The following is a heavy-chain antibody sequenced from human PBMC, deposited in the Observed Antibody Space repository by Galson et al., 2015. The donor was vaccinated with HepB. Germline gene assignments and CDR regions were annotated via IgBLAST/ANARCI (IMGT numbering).Heavy chain of an antibody. Sequence: SLRLSCAASGFTFSSYGMHWVRQAPGKGLEWVAVIWYDGSNKYYADSVKGRFTISRDNSKNTLYLQMNSLRAEDTAVYYCARGSFGITMIVVAEPDYWGQGTLVTVSS. V-gene: IGHV3-33*01. J-gene: IGHJ4*02. D-gene: IGHD3-22*01. CDR2: IWYDGSNK. CDR1: GFTFSSYG. CDR3: ARGSFGITMIVVAEPDY.